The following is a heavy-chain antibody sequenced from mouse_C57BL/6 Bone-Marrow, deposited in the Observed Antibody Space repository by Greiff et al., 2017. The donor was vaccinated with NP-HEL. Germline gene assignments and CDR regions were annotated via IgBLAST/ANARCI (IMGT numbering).Heavy chain of an antibody. D-gene: IGHD4-1*01. CDR3: ARKITGVYWYFDV. J-gene: IGHJ1*03. CDR2: INSDGGST. V-gene: IGHV5-2*01. CDR1: EYEFPSHD. Sequence: EVKLMESGGGLVQPGESLKLSCESNEYEFPSHDMSWVRKTPEKRLELVAAINSDGGSTYYPDTMERRFIISRDNTKKTLYLQMSSLRSEDTALYYCARKITGVYWYFDVWGTGTTVTVSS.